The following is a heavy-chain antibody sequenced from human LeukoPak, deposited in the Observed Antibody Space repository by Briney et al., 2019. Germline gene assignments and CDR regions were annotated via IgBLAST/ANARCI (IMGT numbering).Heavy chain of an antibody. CDR2: ISSSGSTI. CDR1: GFTFSDYY. D-gene: IGHD3-22*01. J-gene: IGHJ6*02. Sequence: GGSLRLSCAASGFTFSDYYMSWIRQAPGKGLEWVSYISSSGSTIYYADSVKGRFTISRDNAKNSLYLQMNSLRAEDTAVYYCARDVAGDSSGYYLAAYYYYYGMDVWGQGTTVTVSS. CDR3: ARDVAGDSSGYYLAAYYYYYGMDV. V-gene: IGHV3-11*01.